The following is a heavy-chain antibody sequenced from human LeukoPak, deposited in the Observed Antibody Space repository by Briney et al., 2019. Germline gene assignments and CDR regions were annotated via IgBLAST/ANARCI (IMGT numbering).Heavy chain of an antibody. Sequence: SETLYLTCTVWGYSISSGYYWGWIGQPPGKGLDWIGNIFYSGSTYYSPSLRSRVTISLDTSRTQFSLKLNSVTAADTAVYYCAKSNGYGLVDIWGQGTMVTVSS. V-gene: IGHV4-38-2*02. D-gene: IGHD3-10*01. CDR1: GYSISSGYY. CDR2: IFYSGST. CDR3: AKSNGYGLVDI. J-gene: IGHJ3*02.